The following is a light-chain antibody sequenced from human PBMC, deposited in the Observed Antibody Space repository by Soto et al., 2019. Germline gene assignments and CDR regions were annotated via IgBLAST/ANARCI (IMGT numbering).Light chain of an antibody. V-gene: IGLV2-14*03. CDR3: YSYTTSSTWV. CDR2: DVS. J-gene: IGLJ3*02. CDR1: SSDVGSYNY. Sequence: QSALTQPASVSGSPGQSITISCTGTSSDVGSYNYVAWYQQHPGKAPKVMIYDVSNRPSGVSNRFSGSKSGNTASLTISGLQAEDEADYYCYSYTTSSTWVFGGGTKLT.